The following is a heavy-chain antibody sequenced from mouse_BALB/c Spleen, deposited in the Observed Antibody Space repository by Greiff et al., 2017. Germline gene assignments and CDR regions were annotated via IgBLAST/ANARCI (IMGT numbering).Heavy chain of an antibody. V-gene: IGHV1-7*01. CDR3: ARSNYRYLYAMDY. D-gene: IGHD2-14*01. CDR1: GYTFTSYW. CDR2: INPSTGYT. Sequence: QVQLKESGAELAKPGASVKMSCKASGYTFTSYWMHWVKQRPGQGLEWIGYINPSTGYTEYNQKFKDKATLTADKSSSTAYMQLSSLTSEDSAVYYCARSNYRYLYAMDYWGQGTSVTVSS. J-gene: IGHJ4*01.